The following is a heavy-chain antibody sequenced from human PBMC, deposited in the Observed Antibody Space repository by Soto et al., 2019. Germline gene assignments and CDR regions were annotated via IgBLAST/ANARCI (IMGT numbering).Heavy chain of an antibody. CDR1: GFTFDDYA. J-gene: IGHJ3*02. V-gene: IGHV3-9*01. D-gene: IGHD6-19*01. Sequence: GGSLRLSCAASGFTFDDYAMHWVRQAPGKGLEWVSGISWNSGSIGYADSVKGRFTISRDNAKNSLYLQMNSLRAEDTALYYCAKERGSSGWGHAFDIWGQGTMVTVS. CDR2: ISWNSGSI. CDR3: AKERGSSGWGHAFDI.